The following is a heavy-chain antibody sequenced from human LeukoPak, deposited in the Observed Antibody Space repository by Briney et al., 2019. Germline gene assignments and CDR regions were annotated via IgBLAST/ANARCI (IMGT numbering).Heavy chain of an antibody. CDR3: AGRLGGESGFDY. Sequence: GGSLRLSCAASGFTFSSYWIGWVRQMPGKGLEWMGIIYPGDSDTRYSPPFQGQVTISADKSLSTAFLQWSSLKASDTAIYYCAGRLGGESGFDYWGQGTLVTVSS. V-gene: IGHV5-51*01. CDR2: IYPGDSDT. CDR1: GFTFSSYW. J-gene: IGHJ4*02. D-gene: IGHD3-16*01.